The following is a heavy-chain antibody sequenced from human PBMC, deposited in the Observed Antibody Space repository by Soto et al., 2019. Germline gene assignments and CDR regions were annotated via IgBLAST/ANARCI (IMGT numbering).Heavy chain of an antibody. CDR1: GFTFSSYA. Sequence: QPGGSLRLSCAASGFTFSSYAMSWVRQAPGKGLEWVSAISGSGGSTYYADSVKGRFTISRDNSKNTLYLQMNSLRAEDTAVYYCAKELGYCSGGSCLKIYGMDVWGQGTTVTVSS. D-gene: IGHD2-15*01. J-gene: IGHJ6*02. CDR2: ISGSGGST. V-gene: IGHV3-23*01. CDR3: AKELGYCSGGSCLKIYGMDV.